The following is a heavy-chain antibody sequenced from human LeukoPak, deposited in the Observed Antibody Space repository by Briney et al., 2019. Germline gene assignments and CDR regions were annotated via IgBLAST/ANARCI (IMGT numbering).Heavy chain of an antibody. CDR3: AKHGYYYGSSVYYYFDY. Sequence: GGSLRLSCAASGFTFSSYGMSWVRQAPGKGLEWVSRISGSGGSTDYADSVKGRFTISRDNSKNTLFLQMNSLRAEDTAVYYCAKHGYYYGSSVYYYFDYWGQGTLVTVSS. CDR1: GFTFSSYG. V-gene: IGHV3-23*01. CDR2: ISGSGGST. J-gene: IGHJ4*02. D-gene: IGHD3-22*01.